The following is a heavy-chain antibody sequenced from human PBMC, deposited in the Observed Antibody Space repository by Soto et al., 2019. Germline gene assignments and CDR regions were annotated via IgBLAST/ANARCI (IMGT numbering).Heavy chain of an antibody. V-gene: IGHV3-30-3*01. CDR3: ARDRFGSSSPHDYYYYGMDV. CDR1: GFTFSSYA. J-gene: IGHJ6*02. Sequence: QVQLVESGGGVVQPGRSLRLSCAASGFTFSSYAMHWVRQAPGKGLEWVAVISYDGSNKYYADSVKGRFTISRDNSENTLYLQMNSLRAEDTAVYYCARDRFGSSSPHDYYYYGMDVWGQGTTVTVSS. D-gene: IGHD6-13*01. CDR2: ISYDGSNK.